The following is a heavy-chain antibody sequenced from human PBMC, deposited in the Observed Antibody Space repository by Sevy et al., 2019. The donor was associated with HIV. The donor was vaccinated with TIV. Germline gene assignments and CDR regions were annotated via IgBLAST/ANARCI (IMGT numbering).Heavy chain of an antibody. V-gene: IGHV3-7*01. CDR1: GFTFSRYW. CDR3: ARDPPLVIRGVTRGYNYGMDV. CDR2: IKEDGSEK. D-gene: IGHD3-10*01. J-gene: IGHJ6*02. Sequence: GGSLRLSCAASGFTFSRYWMTWVRQAPGKGLEWVANIKEDGSEKYYVDSVKGRFTISRDNAKNSLYLQMNSLGAEDTAVYYCARDPPLVIRGVTRGYNYGMDVWGQGTTVTVSS.